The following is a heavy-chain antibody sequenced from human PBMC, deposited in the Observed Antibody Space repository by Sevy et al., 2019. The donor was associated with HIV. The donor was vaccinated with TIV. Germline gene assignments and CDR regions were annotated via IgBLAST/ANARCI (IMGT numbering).Heavy chain of an antibody. Sequence: GGSLRLSCAASGFTFGSYAMHWVRQAPGKGREWLAFISYDGSRKYYADSVKGRFTISRDNSKNTLFMQVNSLRAEDTALYYCARERDRQALNVWGQGTMVTVS. CDR2: ISYDGSRK. V-gene: IGHV3-30-3*01. J-gene: IGHJ3*01. CDR3: ARERDRQALNV. CDR1: GFTFGSYA.